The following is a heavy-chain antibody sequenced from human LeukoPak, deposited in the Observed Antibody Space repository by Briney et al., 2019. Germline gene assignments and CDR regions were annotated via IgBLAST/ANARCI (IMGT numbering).Heavy chain of an antibody. CDR3: AKDYSNIPAPANPLFDY. CDR1: GFTFSSYA. D-gene: IGHD1-14*01. V-gene: IGHV3-23*01. J-gene: IGHJ4*02. CDR2: ITGSGDTT. Sequence: GGSLRLFCAASGFTFSSYAMSWVRQAPGKGLEWVSGITGSGDTTFYADSVKGRFTISRDNSENTLYLQMNSLRAEDTALYYCAKDYSNIPAPANPLFDYWGQGTLVTVSS.